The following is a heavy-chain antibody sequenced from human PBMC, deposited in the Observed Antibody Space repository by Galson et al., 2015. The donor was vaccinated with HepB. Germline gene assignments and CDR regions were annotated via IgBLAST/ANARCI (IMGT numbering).Heavy chain of an antibody. CDR1: GFTFSSYS. Sequence: SLRLSCAASGFTFSSYSMNWVRQAPGKGLEWVSSISSSSSYIYYADSVKGRFTISRDNAKNSLYLQMNSLRAEDTAVYYCARDSTSSSSTSCYDYWGQGTLVTVSS. D-gene: IGHD2-2*01. J-gene: IGHJ4*02. CDR2: ISSSSSYI. CDR3: ARDSTSSSSTSCYDY. V-gene: IGHV3-21*01.